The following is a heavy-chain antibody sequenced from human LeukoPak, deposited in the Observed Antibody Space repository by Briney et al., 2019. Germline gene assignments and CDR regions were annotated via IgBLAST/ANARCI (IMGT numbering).Heavy chain of an antibody. CDR3: ARHGIDYGDPSHSWYFDL. J-gene: IGHJ2*01. V-gene: IGHV4-34*01. CDR1: GGSFSGYY. Sequence: PSETLSLTCAVYGGSFSGYYWSWIRQPPGKGLEWIGEINHSGSTNYNPSLKSRVTISVDTSKNQFSLKLSSVTAADTAVYYCARHGIDYGDPSHSWYFDLWGRGTLVTVSS. D-gene: IGHD4-17*01. CDR2: INHSGST.